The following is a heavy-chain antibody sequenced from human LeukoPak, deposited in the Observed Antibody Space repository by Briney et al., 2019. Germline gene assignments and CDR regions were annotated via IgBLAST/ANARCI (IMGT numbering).Heavy chain of an antibody. Sequence: SETLSLTCTVSGYSISSGYYWGWIRQPAGKGLEWIGRIYASGSTNYNPSLKSRVTMSVDTSKNQFSLKLSSVTAADTAVYYCARVSYSSGWYDDYFDYWGQGTLVTVSS. J-gene: IGHJ4*02. CDR2: IYASGST. V-gene: IGHV4-4*07. CDR1: GYSISSGYY. CDR3: ARVSYSSGWYDDYFDY. D-gene: IGHD6-19*01.